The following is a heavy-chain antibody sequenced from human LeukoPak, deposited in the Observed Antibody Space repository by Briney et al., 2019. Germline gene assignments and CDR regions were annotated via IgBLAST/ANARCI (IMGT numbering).Heavy chain of an antibody. Sequence: GGSLRLSCAASGFSFSNYGMHWVRQTPGKGLEWVAIIGHDGTYKRYPDSVKGRFTISRDNSKTTLYLQMDSLKAEDTAVYYCARDIGMGKYFDYWGQGTPVTVSS. D-gene: IGHD5-24*01. CDR3: ARDIGMGKYFDY. V-gene: IGHV3-33*01. CDR2: IGHDGTYK. J-gene: IGHJ4*02. CDR1: GFSFSNYG.